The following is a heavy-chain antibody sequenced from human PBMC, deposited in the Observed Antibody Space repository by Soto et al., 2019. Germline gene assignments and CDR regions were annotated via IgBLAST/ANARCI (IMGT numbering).Heavy chain of an antibody. J-gene: IGHJ6*02. CDR3: SRDILVVVAASYYYSGLDF. D-gene: IGHD2-15*01. CDR2: LNAGNGNK. CDR1: GYTFTSYT. Sequence: ASVKVSCTASGYTFTSYTMHGVRQAPGQRLEWRGWLNAGNGNKKYSQKFQGRVTISRDTFASTAYMELSSLRSEDTAVYYCSRDILVVVAASYYYSGLDFWAQGSTVPVSS. V-gene: IGHV1-3*01.